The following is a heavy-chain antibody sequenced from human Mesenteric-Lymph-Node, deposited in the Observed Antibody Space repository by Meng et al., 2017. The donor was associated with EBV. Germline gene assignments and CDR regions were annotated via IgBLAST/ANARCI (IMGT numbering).Heavy chain of an antibody. CDR2: VYYSGST. CDR3: ARENPARGNWFDP. D-gene: IGHD3-10*01. J-gene: IGHJ5*02. CDR1: GGSVSSTSYY. Sequence: VQVQESGPGLVKPSASLSLTCTVFGGSVSSTSYYWGWIRQPPGKRLEWIGYVYYSGSTNYNPSLKSRVTISVDKSKNQFSLNLYSVTAADTAVYYCARENPARGNWFDPWGQGALVTVSS. V-gene: IGHV4-61*01.